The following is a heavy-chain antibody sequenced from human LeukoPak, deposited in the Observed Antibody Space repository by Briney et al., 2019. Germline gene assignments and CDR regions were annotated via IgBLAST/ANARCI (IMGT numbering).Heavy chain of an antibody. V-gene: IGHV3-30*18. CDR3: AKYGIEVAGKALPDW. CDR1: GFTFSSYG. D-gene: IGHD6-19*01. Sequence: GGSLRLSCAASGFTFSSYGMHWVRQAPGKGLEWVAVISYDGSNKYYADSVKGRFTISRDNSKNTLYLQMNSLRAEDTAVYYCAKYGIEVAGKALPDWWGQGTLVTVSS. J-gene: IGHJ4*02. CDR2: ISYDGSNK.